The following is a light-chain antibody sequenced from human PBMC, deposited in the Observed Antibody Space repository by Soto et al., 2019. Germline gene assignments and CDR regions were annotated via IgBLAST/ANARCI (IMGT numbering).Light chain of an antibody. CDR3: QSYDSSLSGSVV. CDR2: GST. V-gene: IGLV1-40*01. CDR1: SSSVGTAYD. J-gene: IGLJ2*01. Sequence: QSVLTQPPSVSGAPGQRVTISCTGSSSSVGTAYDVNWYPHLPGTAPKLLIYGSTHRPSGVPDRFSGSKSGTSASLASTGLQAEDAADYYCQSYDSSLSGSVVFGGGTKLTVL.